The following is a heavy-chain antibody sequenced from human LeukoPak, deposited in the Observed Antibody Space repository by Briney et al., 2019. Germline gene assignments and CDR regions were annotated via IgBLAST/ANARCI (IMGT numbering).Heavy chain of an antibody. Sequence: SETPSLTCAVYGGSFSGYYWSWIRQPPGKGLEWIGEINHSGSTNYNPSLKSRVTISVDTSKNQFSLKLSSVTAAYRAVYYCARGIVVVPAAIWFQLRLARYYFDYWGQGTLVTVSS. J-gene: IGHJ4*02. CDR3: ARGIVVVPAAIWFQLRLARYYFDY. CDR2: INHSGST. CDR1: GGSFSGYY. D-gene: IGHD2-2*01. V-gene: IGHV4-34*01.